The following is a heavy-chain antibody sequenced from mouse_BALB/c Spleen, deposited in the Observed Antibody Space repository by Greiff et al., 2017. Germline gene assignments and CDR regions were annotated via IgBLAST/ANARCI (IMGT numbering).Heavy chain of an antibody. CDR3: ARRDYGSSFYYFDY. Sequence: EVQLQESGPGLVKPSQSLSLTCTVTGYSITSDYAWNWIRQFPGNKLEWMGYISYSGSTSYNPSLKSRISITRDTSKNQFFLQLNSVTTEDTATYYCARRDYGSSFYYFDYWGQGTTLTVSS. CDR2: ISYSGST. D-gene: IGHD1-1*01. V-gene: IGHV3-2*02. J-gene: IGHJ2*01. CDR1: GYSITSDYA.